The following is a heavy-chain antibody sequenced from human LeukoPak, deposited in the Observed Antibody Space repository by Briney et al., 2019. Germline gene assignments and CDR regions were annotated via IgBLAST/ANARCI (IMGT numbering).Heavy chain of an antibody. CDR1: GYTFTSYG. D-gene: IGHD5-12*01. CDR2: MNPNSGNT. V-gene: IGHV1-8*02. CDR3: AGGWEPYDYFFDP. J-gene: IGHJ5*02. Sequence: ASVKVSCKASGYTFTSYGISWVRQAPGQGLEWMGWMNPNSGNTDYAQNFQGRVTMTTDTSISTAYMELSGLRSEDTAIYYCAGGWEPYDYFFDPWGQGTLVIVSS.